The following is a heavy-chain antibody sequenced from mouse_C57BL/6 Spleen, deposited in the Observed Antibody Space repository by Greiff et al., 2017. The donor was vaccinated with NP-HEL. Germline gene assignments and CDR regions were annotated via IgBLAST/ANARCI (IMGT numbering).Heavy chain of an antibody. Sequence: EVQRVESGGDLVKPGGSLKLSCAASGFTFSSYGMSWVRQTPDKRLEWVATISSGGSYTYYPDSVKGRFTISRDNAKNTLYLQMSSLKSEDTAMYYCARHYYGSSPHWYFDVWGTGTTVTVSS. CDR1: GFTFSSYG. D-gene: IGHD1-1*01. CDR2: ISSGGSYT. CDR3: ARHYYGSSPHWYFDV. J-gene: IGHJ1*03. V-gene: IGHV5-6*01.